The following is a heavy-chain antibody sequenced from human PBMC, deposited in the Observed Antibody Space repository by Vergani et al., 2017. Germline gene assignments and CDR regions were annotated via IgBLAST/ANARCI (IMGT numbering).Heavy chain of an antibody. CDR2: IYPADSDT. CDR3: ARHTTYTDS. J-gene: IGHJ4*02. V-gene: IGHV5-51*01. D-gene: IGHD1-1*01. Sequence: EVQLVQSGAEVKKPGESLKISCKGSDYSFGNYWIGWVRQMPGKGLEWMGIIYPADSDTRYSPSFQGQVTISADKSISTAFLQWDSLKASDTALYYCARHTTYTDSWGQGTLVTVSS. CDR1: DYSFGNYW.